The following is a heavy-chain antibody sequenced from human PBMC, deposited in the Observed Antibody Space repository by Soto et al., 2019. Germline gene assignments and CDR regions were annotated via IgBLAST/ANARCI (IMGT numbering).Heavy chain of an antibody. Sequence: SETLSLTCTVSGGSISSSSYYWGWIRQPPGKGLEWIGSIYYSGSTYYNPSLKSRVTISVDTSKNQFSLKLSSVTAADTAVYYCASLSGYPNWFDPWGQGTLVTVSS. CDR2: IYYSGST. D-gene: IGHD3-22*01. J-gene: IGHJ5*02. CDR1: GGSISSSSYY. V-gene: IGHV4-39*01. CDR3: ASLSGYPNWFDP.